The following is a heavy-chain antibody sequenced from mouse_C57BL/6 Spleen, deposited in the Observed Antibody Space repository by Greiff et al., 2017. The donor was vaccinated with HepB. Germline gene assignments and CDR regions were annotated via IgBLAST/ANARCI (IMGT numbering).Heavy chain of an antibody. CDR3: ARRGYYYGSSYEGDAMDY. J-gene: IGHJ4*01. V-gene: IGHV1-82*01. CDR2: IYPGDGDT. Sequence: QVQLQQSGPELVKPGASVKISCKASGYAFSSSWMNWVKQRPGKGLEWIGRIYPGDGDTNYNGKFKGKATLTADKSSSTAYMQLSSLTSEDSAVYVCARRGYYYGSSYEGDAMDYWGQGTSVTVSS. D-gene: IGHD1-1*01. CDR1: GYAFSSSW.